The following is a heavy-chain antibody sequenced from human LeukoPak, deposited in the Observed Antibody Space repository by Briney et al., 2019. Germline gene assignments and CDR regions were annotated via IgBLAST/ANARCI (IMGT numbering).Heavy chain of an antibody. CDR1: GFTFSDHY. CDR2: TRNKASSYTT. V-gene: IGHV3-72*01. CDR3: ARVRDYGDFFDY. D-gene: IGHD4-17*01. J-gene: IGHJ4*02. Sequence: GGSLRLSCAASGFTFSDHYMDWVRQAPGKGLEWVGRTRNKASSYTTEYAASVKGRFTITRDDSKNSLYLQMNSLKTEDTAVYYCARVRDYGDFFDYWGQGTLVTVSS.